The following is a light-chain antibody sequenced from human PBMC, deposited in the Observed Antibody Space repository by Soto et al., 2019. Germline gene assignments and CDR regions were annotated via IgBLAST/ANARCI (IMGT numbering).Light chain of an antibody. CDR1: QDIRNF. J-gene: IGKJ3*01. CDR3: QKYSSVPV. CDR2: AAS. Sequence: DIQMTQSPTSLSASVGDRVTITCRASQDIRNFVAWYQQKPGKARKLLIYAASTLQSGVPSRFSGSGYGTDFTLTINSLQPEDVATYSCQKYSSVPVFGPGTKVEIK. V-gene: IGKV1-27*01.